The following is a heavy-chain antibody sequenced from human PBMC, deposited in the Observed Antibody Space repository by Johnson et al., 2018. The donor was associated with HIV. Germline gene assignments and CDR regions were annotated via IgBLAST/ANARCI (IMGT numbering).Heavy chain of an antibody. J-gene: IGHJ3*02. CDR1: GFTFSDYY. D-gene: IGHD3-16*01. CDR3: ARSGGVAGLDAFDI. Sequence: QVQLMESGGGVVQPGRSLRLSCAASGFTFSDYYMSWIRQAPGKGLEWLSYISISGSTIYNADSVKGRFTISRDNAKNSLYLQVNSLRAEDTAVYYCARSGGVAGLDAFDIWGQGTMVTVSS. V-gene: IGHV3-11*04. CDR2: ISISGSTI.